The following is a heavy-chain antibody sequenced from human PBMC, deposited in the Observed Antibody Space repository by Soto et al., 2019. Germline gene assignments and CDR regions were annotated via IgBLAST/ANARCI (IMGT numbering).Heavy chain of an antibody. J-gene: IGHJ4*02. CDR3: ANPHPRYCSGGSCYYAFDY. V-gene: IGHV1-69*13. CDR1: GGTFSSYA. D-gene: IGHD2-15*01. CDR2: IIPIFGTA. Sequence: SVKVSCKASGGTFSSYASSWVRQAPGQGLEWMGGIIPIFGTANYAQKFQGRVTITADESTSTAYMELSSLRSEDTAVYYCANPHPRYCSGGSCYYAFDYWGQGTLVTVSS.